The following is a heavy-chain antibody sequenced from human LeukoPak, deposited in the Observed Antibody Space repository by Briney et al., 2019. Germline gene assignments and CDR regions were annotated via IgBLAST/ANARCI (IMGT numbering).Heavy chain of an antibody. CDR1: GFTFSSYG. CDR3: AREASYDFWSGYYNYWYFDL. CDR2: ISYDGSNK. V-gene: IGHV3-30*03. J-gene: IGHJ2*01. D-gene: IGHD3-3*01. Sequence: GGSLRLSCAASGFTFSSYGMHWVRQAPGKGLEWVAVISYDGSNKYYADSVKGRFTISRDNAKNSLYLQMNSLRAEDTAVYYCAREASYDFWSGYYNYWYFDLWGRGILVTVSS.